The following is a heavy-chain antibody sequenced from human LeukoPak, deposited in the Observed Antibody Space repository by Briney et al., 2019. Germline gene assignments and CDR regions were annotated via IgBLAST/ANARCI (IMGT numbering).Heavy chain of an antibody. Sequence: PSETLSLTCTVSGGSISSYYWSWIRQPPGKGLEWNGYIYYSGSTNYNPSLKSRVTISVDTSKNQFSLKLSSVTAADTAVYYRARESPYDSSGFDWGQGTLVTVSS. CDR3: ARESPYDSSGFD. J-gene: IGHJ4*02. CDR2: IYYSGST. D-gene: IGHD3-22*01. CDR1: GGSISSYY. V-gene: IGHV4-59*01.